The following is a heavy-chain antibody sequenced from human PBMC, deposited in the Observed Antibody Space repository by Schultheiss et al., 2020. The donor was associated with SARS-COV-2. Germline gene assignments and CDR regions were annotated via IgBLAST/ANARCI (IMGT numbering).Heavy chain of an antibody. CDR3: ARIVVVTARARGAFDI. CDR1: GGSISSYY. CDR2: IYTSGST. D-gene: IGHD2-21*02. Sequence: SETLSLTCTVSGGSISSYYWSWIRQPAGKGLEWIGRIYTSGSTNYNPSLKSRVTISVDTSKNQFSLKLSSVTAADTAVYYCARIVVVTARARGAFDIWGQGTMVTVSS. J-gene: IGHJ3*02. V-gene: IGHV4-4*07.